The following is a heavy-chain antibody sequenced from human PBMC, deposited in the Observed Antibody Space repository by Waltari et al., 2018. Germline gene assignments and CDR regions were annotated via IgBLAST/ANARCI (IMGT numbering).Heavy chain of an antibody. V-gene: IGHV4-38-2*02. Sequence: QVQLQESGPGLVKPSETLSLTCAVSGYSISSGYYWGWIRQPPGKGLEWIGSIYHSGSTFYHPSLKGRVTISVDTSKNQFSLKLSSVTAADTAVYYCARDTPAPRITGATSVDYWGQGTLVTVSS. CDR2: IYHSGST. J-gene: IGHJ4*02. D-gene: IGHD1-20*01. CDR3: ARDTPAPRITGATSVDY. CDR1: GYSISSGYY.